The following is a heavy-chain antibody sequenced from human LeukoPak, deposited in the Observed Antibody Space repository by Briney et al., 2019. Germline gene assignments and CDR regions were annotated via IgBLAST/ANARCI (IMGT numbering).Heavy chain of an antibody. CDR1: GFNFNTYS. D-gene: IGHD4-17*01. J-gene: IGHJ4*02. V-gene: IGHV3-23*01. CDR2: INDDTP. CDR3: AKDYGDYGFDY. Sequence: GGPLRLSCTTSGFNFNTYSMSWVRQSPGKGLEWVSAINDDTPYYADSVKGRFTVSRDKSKDTLYLQMNSLRAEDTAVYYCAKDYGDYGFDYWGQGTLVTVSS.